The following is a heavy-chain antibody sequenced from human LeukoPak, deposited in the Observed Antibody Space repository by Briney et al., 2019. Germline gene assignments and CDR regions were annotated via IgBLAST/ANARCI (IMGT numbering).Heavy chain of an antibody. CDR3: ARRAPYRYYYGSGNPFDP. CDR2: ISAYNGNT. D-gene: IGHD3-10*01. V-gene: IGHV1-18*01. J-gene: IGHJ5*02. Sequence: ASVKVSCKASGYTFTSYGISWVRQAPGQGLEWMGWISAYNGNTNYAQKLQGRVTMTTDTSTSTAYMELSSLRSEDTAVYYCARRAPYRYYYGSGNPFDPWGQGTLVTVSS. CDR1: GYTFTSYG.